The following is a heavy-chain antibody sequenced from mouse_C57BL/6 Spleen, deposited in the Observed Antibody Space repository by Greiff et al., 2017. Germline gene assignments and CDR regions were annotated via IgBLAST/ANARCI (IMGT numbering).Heavy chain of an antibody. J-gene: IGHJ2*01. D-gene: IGHD1-1*01. CDR2: IDPETGGT. Sequence: QVQLQQSGAELVRPGASVTLSCKASGYTFTDYEMHWVKQTPVHGLEWIGAIDPETGGTAYNQKFKGKAILTADKSSSTAYMELRSLTSEDSAVYYCTRSGYYGSHYFDYWGQGTTLTVSS. CDR3: TRSGYYGSHYFDY. V-gene: IGHV1-15*01. CDR1: GYTFTDYE.